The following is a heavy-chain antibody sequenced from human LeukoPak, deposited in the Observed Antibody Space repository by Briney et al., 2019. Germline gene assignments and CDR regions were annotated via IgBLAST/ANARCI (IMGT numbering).Heavy chain of an antibody. J-gene: IGHJ4*02. CDR3: ARESYYYDSSGYYYSFDY. CDR2: ISSSSYI. Sequence: GGSLRLSCAASGFTFSSYSMNWVRQAPGKGLEWVSSISSSSYIYYADSVKGRFTISRDNAKNSLYLQMNSLRAEDTAVYYCARESYYYDSSGYYYSFDYWGQGTLVTVPS. D-gene: IGHD3-22*01. V-gene: IGHV3-21*01. CDR1: GFTFSSYS.